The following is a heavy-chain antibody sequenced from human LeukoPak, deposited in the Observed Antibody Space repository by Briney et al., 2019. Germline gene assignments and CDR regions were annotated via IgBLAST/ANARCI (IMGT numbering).Heavy chain of an antibody. CDR3: ARAGLKYYDFWSGYAYYFDY. J-gene: IGHJ4*02. D-gene: IGHD3-3*01. Sequence: GESLKISCKGSGYSFTSYWISWVRQKPGKGLEWMGIIYPGDSDTRYSPSFQGQVTISADKSISTAYLQWSSLKASDTAMYYCARAGLKYYDFWSGYAYYFDYWGQGTLVTVSS. V-gene: IGHV5-51*01. CDR1: GYSFTSYW. CDR2: IYPGDSDT.